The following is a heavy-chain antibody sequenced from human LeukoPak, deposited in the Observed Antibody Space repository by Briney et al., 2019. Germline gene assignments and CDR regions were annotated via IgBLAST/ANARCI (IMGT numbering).Heavy chain of an antibody. CDR1: GFTFSNAW. J-gene: IGHJ4*02. CDR2: IKSKTDGGTT. CDR3: TTRIEGYCSGGSCYNYDY. Sequence: PGGSLRLSCAASGFTFSNAWMSWVRQAPGKGLEWVGRIKSKTDGGTTDYAAPVKGRFTISRDDSKNTLYLQMNSLKTEDTAVYYCTTRIEGYCSGGSCYNYDYWGQGTLVTVSS. D-gene: IGHD2-15*01. V-gene: IGHV3-15*01.